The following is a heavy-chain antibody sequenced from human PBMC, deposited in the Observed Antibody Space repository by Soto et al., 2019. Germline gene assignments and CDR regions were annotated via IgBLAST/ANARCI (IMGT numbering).Heavy chain of an antibody. Sequence: EVQLVESGGGLVQPGGSLRLSCEASGFNFSSYDMHWVRQATGKGLEWVSVIGTAGDTFYTGSVKGRFTISRENGKNSLYLQMNSLRAGDTAVYYCARAGQRASCSGGSCYLGASDIWGQGTMVTVSS. V-gene: IGHV3-13*01. CDR1: GFNFSSYD. D-gene: IGHD2-15*01. CDR3: ARAGQRASCSGGSCYLGASDI. CDR2: IGTAGDT. J-gene: IGHJ3*02.